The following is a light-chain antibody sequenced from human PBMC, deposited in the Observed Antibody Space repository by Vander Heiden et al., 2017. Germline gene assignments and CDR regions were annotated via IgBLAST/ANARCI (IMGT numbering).Light chain of an antibody. J-gene: IGKJ2*01. CDR1: QKISNY. Sequence: DIQMTQSPSSLSASVGDRVTITCPASQKISNYLNWYHQKPGKAPKLLIYDVSNCEKGVPSTFSGRGSGTDFSLSIIILLPEDLTTYYCQQDYDHPSTLGQGTKLEIK. CDR2: DVS. CDR3: QQDYDHPST. V-gene: IGKV1-33*01.